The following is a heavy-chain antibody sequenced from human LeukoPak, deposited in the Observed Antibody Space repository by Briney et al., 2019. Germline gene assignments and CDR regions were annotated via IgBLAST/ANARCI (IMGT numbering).Heavy chain of an antibody. D-gene: IGHD3-22*01. V-gene: IGHV4-34*01. Sequence: PSETLSLTCAVYGGSFSGYYWSLIRQPPGKGLEWIGEIYHGGSTNYNSSLKSRVTISIDTSKNQFSLKLSSVTAADTAVYYCASPYYYDSSGYWHAFDIWGQGTMVTVSS. J-gene: IGHJ3*02. CDR3: ASPYYYDSSGYWHAFDI. CDR2: IYHGGST. CDR1: GGSFSGYY.